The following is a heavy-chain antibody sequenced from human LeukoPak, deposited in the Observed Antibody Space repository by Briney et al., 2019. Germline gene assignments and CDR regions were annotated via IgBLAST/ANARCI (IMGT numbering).Heavy chain of an antibody. Sequence: GGSLRLSCAASGFTFSNYWMSWVRQAPGKGLEWVASVKEDGSVKHYVDSVKGRFTISRDNAKNSLYLQMSSLRVEDTAVYYCAILRHPYWGQGTLVTVSS. V-gene: IGHV3-7*01. CDR2: VKEDGSVK. CDR1: GFTFSNYW. J-gene: IGHJ4*02. CDR3: AILRHPY.